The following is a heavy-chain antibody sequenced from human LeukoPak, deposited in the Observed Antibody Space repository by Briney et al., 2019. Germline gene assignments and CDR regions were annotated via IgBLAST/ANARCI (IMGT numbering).Heavy chain of an antibody. Sequence: ASVKVSCKSSGYTFTGYYMHWVRQAPGQGLEWMGWINPNSGGTNYAQKFQGRVTMTRDTSISTAYMELSRLRSDDTAVYYCARDWEGLGEYWYFDLWGRGTLVTVSS. D-gene: IGHD1-26*01. CDR1: GYTFTGYY. CDR3: ARDWEGLGEYWYFDL. J-gene: IGHJ2*01. V-gene: IGHV1-2*02. CDR2: INPNSGGT.